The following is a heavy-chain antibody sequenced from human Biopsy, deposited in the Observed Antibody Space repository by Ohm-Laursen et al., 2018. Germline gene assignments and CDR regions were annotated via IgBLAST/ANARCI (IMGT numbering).Heavy chain of an antibody. D-gene: IGHD3-3*01. J-gene: IGHJ4*02. CDR1: GYTLTGYA. V-gene: IGHV1-2*02. CDR3: ARDRPSVSTYGVD. CDR2: INPNTGAT. Sequence: ASVKVSCKASGYTLTGYAMHWVRQAPGEGLEWIGLINPNTGATTYAQKFQGRLTMTTDTSTSTAYMELRSLRSDDTAVYYCARDRPSVSTYGVDWGQGTLVTVSS.